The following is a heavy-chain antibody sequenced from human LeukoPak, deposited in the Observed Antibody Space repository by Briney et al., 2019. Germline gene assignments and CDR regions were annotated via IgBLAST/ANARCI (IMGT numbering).Heavy chain of an antibody. J-gene: IGHJ1*01. CDR1: GITFSSYW. D-gene: IGHD3-22*01. CDR2: IKSDGST. Sequence: GGSLRLSCAASGITFSSYWTHWVRRAPGKGLVWVSRIKSDGSTNYGVSVKGRFTISRDNAKNTVSLQMNSLRAEDTGVYYCARAPSEIGGYYPEYFRHWGQGTLVTVSS. V-gene: IGHV3-74*01. CDR3: ARAPSEIGGYYPEYFRH.